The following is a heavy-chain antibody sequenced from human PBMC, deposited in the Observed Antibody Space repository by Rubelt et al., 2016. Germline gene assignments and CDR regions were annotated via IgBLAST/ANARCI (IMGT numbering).Heavy chain of an antibody. CDR3: ARNWGFDY. J-gene: IGHJ4*02. CDR1: GFTVSSNY. Sequence: EVQLVESGGGLVQPGGSLRLSCEASGFTVSSNYMSWVRQAPGQGLGWVSVIYSGGRTYYADSATGSFTISRYNSKTTLYRQMNSLRAEDTAVYYCARNWGFDYWGQGTLVTVSS. V-gene: IGHV3-66*01. CDR2: IYSGGRT. D-gene: IGHD7-27*01.